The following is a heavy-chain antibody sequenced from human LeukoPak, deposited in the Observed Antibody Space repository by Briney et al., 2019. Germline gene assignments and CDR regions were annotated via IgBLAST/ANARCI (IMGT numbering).Heavy chain of an antibody. CDR1: EFTFSSYA. V-gene: IGHV3-30-3*01. J-gene: IGHJ4*02. D-gene: IGHD2-21*02. Sequence: PGGSLRLSCAASEFTFSSYAMHWVRQAPGKGLEWVAVISYDGSNKYYADSVKGRFTISRDNSKNTLYLQMNSLRTEDTAVYYCARDHLGVVVTAIGGFDYWGQGTLVTVSS. CDR3: ARDHLGVVVTAIGGFDY. CDR2: ISYDGSNK.